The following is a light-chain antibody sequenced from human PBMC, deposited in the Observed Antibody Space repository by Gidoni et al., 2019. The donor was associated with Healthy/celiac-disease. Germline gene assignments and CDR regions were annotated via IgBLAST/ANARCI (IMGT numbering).Light chain of an antibody. Sequence: QSALTQPASVSGSPGQSITISCTGTSSDVGGYNYVSWYQQHPGKAPKLMIDEVSNRPSGVSNRFSGSKSGNTASLTISGLQAEDEADYYCSSYTSSSTLEVVFGGGTKLTVL. CDR2: EVS. V-gene: IGLV2-14*01. CDR3: SSYTSSSTLEVV. J-gene: IGLJ2*01. CDR1: SSDVGGYNY.